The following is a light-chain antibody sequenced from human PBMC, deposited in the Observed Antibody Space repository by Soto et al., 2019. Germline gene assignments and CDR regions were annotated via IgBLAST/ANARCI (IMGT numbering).Light chain of an antibody. CDR3: SSYSASSTPVV. Sequence: QSALTQPASVSGSPGQLITISCTGTSSDVGGYKHVSWYQQHPGKAPKLMIYEVANRPSGVPTRFSGSKSGNMASLTISGLQAEDEGDYYCSSYSASSTPVVFGGGTKLTVL. CDR1: SSDVGGYKH. V-gene: IGLV2-14*01. J-gene: IGLJ2*01. CDR2: EVA.